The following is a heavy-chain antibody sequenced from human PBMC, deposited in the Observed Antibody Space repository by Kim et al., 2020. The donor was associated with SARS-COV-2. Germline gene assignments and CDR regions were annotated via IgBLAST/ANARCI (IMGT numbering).Heavy chain of an antibody. V-gene: IGHV4-39*01. CDR3: ARLPHDSSGYVDS. CDR2: VYHSGST. CDR1: GGSISSSFNY. D-gene: IGHD3-22*01. Sequence: SETLSLTCTVSGGSISSSFNYWGWIRQPPGKGLEWIGSVYHSGSTYDSPSLKSRVTVSVDTSKNEFYLKVTSLTAADTAVYFCARLPHDSSGYVDSWGQGILVTVSS. J-gene: IGHJ4*02.